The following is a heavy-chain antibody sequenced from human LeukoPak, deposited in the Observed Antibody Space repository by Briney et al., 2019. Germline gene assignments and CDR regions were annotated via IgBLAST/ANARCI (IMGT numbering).Heavy chain of an antibody. CDR1: GGSISSGSYY. Sequence: TLSLTCTVSGGSISSGSYYWSWIRQPAGKGLEWIGRIYTSGSTNYNPSLKSRVTISVDTSKNQFSLKLSSVTAADTAVYYCARGIAVDYWGQGTLVTVSS. CDR2: IYTSGST. CDR3: ARGIAVDY. D-gene: IGHD6-19*01. J-gene: IGHJ4*02. V-gene: IGHV4-61*02.